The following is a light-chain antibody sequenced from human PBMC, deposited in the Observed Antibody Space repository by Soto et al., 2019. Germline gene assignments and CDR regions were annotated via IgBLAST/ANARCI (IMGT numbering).Light chain of an antibody. CDR3: ATWDDSLNGWV. V-gene: IGLV1-44*01. Sequence: QSVLTQPPSASGTPGQRVTISCSGSSSNIGGNTVNWYQQLPGTAPKLLMFSNKERPSGVPDRFSAYKSGTSASLAINGLQSDDEADYYCATWDDSLNGWVFGGGTKLNVL. J-gene: IGLJ3*02. CDR1: SSNIGGNT. CDR2: SNK.